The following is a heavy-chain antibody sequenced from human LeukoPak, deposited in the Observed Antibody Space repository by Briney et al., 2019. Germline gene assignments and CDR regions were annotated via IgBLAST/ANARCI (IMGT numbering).Heavy chain of an antibody. CDR1: GFTFSSYG. CDR2: IWYDGSNK. J-gene: IGHJ2*01. CDR3: ARGLHYYDSSGPSGYFDL. D-gene: IGHD3-22*01. V-gene: IGHV3-33*01. Sequence: PGRSLRLSCAASGFTFSSYGMHWVRQAPGKGLEWVAVIWYDGSNKYYADSVKGRFTISRDNSKNTLYLQMNSLRAEDTAVYYCARGLHYYDSSGPSGYFDLWGRGTLVTVSS.